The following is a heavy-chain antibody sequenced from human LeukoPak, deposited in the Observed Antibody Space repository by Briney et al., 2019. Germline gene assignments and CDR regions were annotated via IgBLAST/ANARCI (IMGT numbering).Heavy chain of an antibody. CDR1: GFTFNTYS. D-gene: IGHD6-19*01. CDR2: ISSSSRYI. V-gene: IGHV3-21*01. Sequence: GGSLRLSCAASGFTFNTYSMNWVRQTPGKGQEWVSSISSSSRYIYYADSVKGRFTISRDNAKNSLYLQMNSLRAEDTAVYYCASGIAVAATPGYYYMDVWGKGTTVTVSS. CDR3: ASGIAVAATPGYYYMDV. J-gene: IGHJ6*03.